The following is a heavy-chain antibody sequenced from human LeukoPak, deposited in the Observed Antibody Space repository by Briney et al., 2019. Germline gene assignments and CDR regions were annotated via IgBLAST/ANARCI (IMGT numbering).Heavy chain of an antibody. CDR2: IHYSGSS. J-gene: IGHJ4*02. V-gene: IGHV4-59*08. D-gene: IGHD6-19*01. Sequence: SETLSLTCSVTGGSVSFYYWSWIRQPPGKALEWIGYIHYSGSSNYNPSLKSRVTISVDTSKNQFSLKLSSVTAAETAVYYCARLYSSGWYYFDYWGQGTLVTVSS. CDR3: ARLYSSGWYYFDY. CDR1: GGSVSFYY.